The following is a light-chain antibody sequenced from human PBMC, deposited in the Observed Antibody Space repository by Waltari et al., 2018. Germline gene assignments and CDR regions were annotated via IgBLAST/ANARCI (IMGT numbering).Light chain of an antibody. CDR2: DTS. Sequence: VLTQSPATLSLSAGERATLSCRASQSVFNYLALYQQKPGQAPRLLIYDTSKRATGIPARFSGSGSGTDFTLTISNLEAEDFALYYCQQGSILPLTFGGGTKVEIK. CDR1: QSVFNY. J-gene: IGKJ4*01. V-gene: IGKV3-11*01. CDR3: QQGSILPLT.